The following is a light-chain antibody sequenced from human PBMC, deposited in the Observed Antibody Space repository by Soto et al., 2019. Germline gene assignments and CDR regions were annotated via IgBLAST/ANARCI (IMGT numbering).Light chain of an antibody. CDR1: SSNIGNNY. CDR3: GTWDSSLSVHYV. Sequence: QSVLTQPPSVSAAPGQKVTISCSGSSSNIGNNYVSLYQYLPGTAPKLLIYDNDKRPSGIPDRFSGSKSGTSATLGITGLQTGDEADYYCGTWDSSLSVHYVFGTGTKVTVL. CDR2: DND. J-gene: IGLJ1*01. V-gene: IGLV1-51*01.